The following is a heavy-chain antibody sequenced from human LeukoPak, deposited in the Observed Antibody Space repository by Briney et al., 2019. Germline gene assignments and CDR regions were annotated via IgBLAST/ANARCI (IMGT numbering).Heavy chain of an antibody. CDR1: GYTFTSYG. V-gene: IGHV1-18*01. Sequence: ASVKVSCKASGYTFTSYGISWVRQAPGQGLEWMGWISAYNGNTNYAQKLQGRVTMTTDTSTSTAYMELRSLRSEDTAVYYCARGIGAVAGQILGTFDYWGQGTLVTVSS. J-gene: IGHJ4*02. CDR2: ISAYNGNT. D-gene: IGHD6-19*01. CDR3: ARGIGAVAGQILGTFDY.